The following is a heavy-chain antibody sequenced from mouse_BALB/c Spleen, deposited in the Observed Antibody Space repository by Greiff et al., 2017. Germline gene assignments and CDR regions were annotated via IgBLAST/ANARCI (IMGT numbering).Heavy chain of an antibody. D-gene: IGHD2-4*01. J-gene: IGHJ4*01. CDR1: GYTFTSYT. CDR3: AREGTMITTVDY. Sequence: QVQLQQSAAELARPGASVKMSCTASGYTFTSYTMHWVKQRPGQGLEWIGYINPSSGYTEYNQKFKDKTTLTADKSSSTAYMQLSSLTSEDSAVYYCAREGTMITTVDYWGQGTSVTVSS. CDR2: INPSSGYT. V-gene: IGHV1-4*02.